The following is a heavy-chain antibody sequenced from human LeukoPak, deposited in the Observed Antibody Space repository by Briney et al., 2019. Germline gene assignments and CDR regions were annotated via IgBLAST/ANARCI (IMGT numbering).Heavy chain of an antibody. D-gene: IGHD6-13*01. V-gene: IGHV4-59*08. Sequence: ASETLSLTCTVSGGSISSYYWSWIRQPPGKGLEWIGYIYYSGSTNYNPSLKSRVTISVDTSKNQFSLKLSSVTAADTAVYYCARQSAAAGLGLYYWGQGTLVTVSS. CDR1: GGSISSYY. J-gene: IGHJ4*02. CDR2: IYYSGST. CDR3: ARQSAAAGLGLYY.